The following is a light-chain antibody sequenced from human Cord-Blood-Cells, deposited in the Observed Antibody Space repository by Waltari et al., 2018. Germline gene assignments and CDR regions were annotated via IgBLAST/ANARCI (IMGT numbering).Light chain of an antibody. V-gene: IGKV4-1*01. Sequence: DIVMTPSPDSLAVSLGERATINCKSSQSVLYSSNNKNYLAWYQQKPGQPPKLLIYWASTRESGVPDRFRGSGSGTDFTLTNSSLQAEDVAVYDCQQYYSTPQTFGQGTKLEIK. CDR3: QQYYSTPQT. CDR1: QSVLYSSNNKNY. J-gene: IGKJ2*01. CDR2: WAS.